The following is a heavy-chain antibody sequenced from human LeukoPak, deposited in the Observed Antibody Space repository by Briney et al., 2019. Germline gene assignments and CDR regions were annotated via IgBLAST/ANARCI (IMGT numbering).Heavy chain of an antibody. Sequence: SETLSLTCAVYGGSFSGYYWSWIRQPPGKGLEWIGEINHSGSTNYNPSLKSRVTISVDTSKNQFSMKLSSVTAADTAVYYCARDRYCSSTSCPMDYYYYYMXFWGKGTXVT. CDR2: INHSGST. J-gene: IGHJ6*03. CDR3: ARDRYCSSTSCPMDYYYYYMXF. D-gene: IGHD2-2*01. CDR1: GGSFSGYY. V-gene: IGHV4-34*01.